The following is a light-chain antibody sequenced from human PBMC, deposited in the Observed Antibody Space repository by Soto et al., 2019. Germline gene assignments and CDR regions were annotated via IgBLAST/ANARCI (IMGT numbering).Light chain of an antibody. Sequence: DIRMTQSPSSLSASVGDRVTITCRASQNIGNYLNWYQHKPGEAPKLLIYAAFNLQSGVPSRFSASGYGTDFTLPISSLQSEDVATYYCQQSDSTPHYTLGQGTKLEIK. CDR3: QQSDSTPHYT. V-gene: IGKV1-39*01. J-gene: IGKJ2*01. CDR1: QNIGNY. CDR2: AAF.